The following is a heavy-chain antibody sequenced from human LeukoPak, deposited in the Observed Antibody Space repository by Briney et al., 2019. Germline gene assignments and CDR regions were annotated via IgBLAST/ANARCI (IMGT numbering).Heavy chain of an antibody. Sequence: TLSLTCTVSGGSISSGGYYWSWIRQHPGKGLEWIGYIYYSGSTYYNPSLKSRVTISVDTSKNQFSLKLSSVTAADTAVYYCARERSSSWYVDYWGQGTLVTVSS. CDR2: IYYSGST. D-gene: IGHD6-13*01. J-gene: IGHJ4*02. V-gene: IGHV4-31*03. CDR3: ARERSSSWYVDY. CDR1: GGSISSGGYY.